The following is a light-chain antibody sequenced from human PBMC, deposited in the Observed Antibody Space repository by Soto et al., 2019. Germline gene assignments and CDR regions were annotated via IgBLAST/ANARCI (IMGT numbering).Light chain of an antibody. CDR2: GAS. V-gene: IGKV3-20*01. Sequence: EIVLTQSPATLSLSPGERATLSCRASQSVSSNLAWYQQKPGQAPRLLIYGASSRATGVPGRFSGSGSGTDFTLTISRLEPEDFAVYHCQQYGSSPWTFGQGTKVDTK. J-gene: IGKJ1*01. CDR1: QSVSSN. CDR3: QQYGSSPWT.